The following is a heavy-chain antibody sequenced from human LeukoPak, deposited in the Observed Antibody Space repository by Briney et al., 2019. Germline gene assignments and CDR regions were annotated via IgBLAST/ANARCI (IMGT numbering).Heavy chain of an antibody. CDR3: AKSPTGYSYVYYFDY. J-gene: IGHJ4*02. D-gene: IGHD5-18*01. CDR2: ISGSGGST. CDR1: GFTFSGYA. Sequence: GGSLRLSCAASGFTFSGYAMSWVRQAPGKGLEWVSAISGSGGSTYYADSVKGRFTISGDNSKNTLYLQMNSLRAEDTAVYYCAKSPTGYSYVYYFDYWGQGTLVTVSS. V-gene: IGHV3-23*01.